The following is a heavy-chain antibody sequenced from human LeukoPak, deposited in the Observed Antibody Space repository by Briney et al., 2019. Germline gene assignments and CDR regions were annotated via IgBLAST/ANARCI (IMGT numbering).Heavy chain of an antibody. J-gene: IGHJ6*03. CDR2: VSSSGGFI. CDR1: GFSFSSYS. CDR3: ARDGAEYYDFWSGFYTGYYYYYMDV. Sequence: GGSLRLSCAASGFSFSSYSMNWVRQAPGKGLEWVSSVSSSGGFIYYADSVKGRFTISRDNAKNSLYLQMNSLRAEDTAVYYCARDGAEYYDFWSGFYTGYYYYYMDVWGKGTAATVSS. V-gene: IGHV3-21*01. D-gene: IGHD3-3*01.